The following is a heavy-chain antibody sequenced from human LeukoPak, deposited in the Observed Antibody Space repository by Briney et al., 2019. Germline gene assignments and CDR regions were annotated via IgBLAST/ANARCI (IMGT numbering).Heavy chain of an antibody. V-gene: IGHV2-70*11. CDR1: GFSLSTSGMC. J-gene: IGHJ4*02. CDR3: AHLIAAAGNY. Sequence: SGPALVRPTQTLTLTCTFSGFSLSTSGMCVSWIRQPPGKALEWLARIDWDDDKYYSTSLKTRLTISKDTSKNQVVLTMTNMDPVDTATYYCAHLIAAAGNYWGQGTLVTVSS. CDR2: IDWDDDK. D-gene: IGHD6-13*01.